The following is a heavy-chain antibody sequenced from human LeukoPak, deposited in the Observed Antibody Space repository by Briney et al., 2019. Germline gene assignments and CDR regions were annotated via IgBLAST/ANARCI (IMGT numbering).Heavy chain of an antibody. CDR3: ASGTALYADYDDSFDY. CDR1: GFTFSSYD. J-gene: IGHJ4*02. CDR2: ISGSGGRI. Sequence: GGSLRLSCAASGFTFSSYDMTWVRQAPGKGLEWVSSISGSGGRIYYADSVKGRFTISRDNSKNTLYLQINRLRPEDTAVYYCASGTALYADYDDSFDYRGQGTLITVAT. D-gene: IGHD3-16*01. V-gene: IGHV3-23*01.